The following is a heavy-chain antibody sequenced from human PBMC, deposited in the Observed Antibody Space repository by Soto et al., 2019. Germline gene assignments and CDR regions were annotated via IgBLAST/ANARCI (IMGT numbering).Heavy chain of an antibody. Sequence: PSETLSLTSTVSGGSIRNGDYYWGWIRQPPGKGLEWIGYVYYSGTTYSHPSLNSRVSISVDTSENQFSLRLTSVTAADTAVYYCVTVNLVGAAYYFDYWGQGTLVTAPQ. CDR3: VTVNLVGAAYYFDY. CDR2: VYYSGTT. V-gene: IGHV4-30-4*01. D-gene: IGHD1-26*01. J-gene: IGHJ4*02. CDR1: GGSIRNGDYY.